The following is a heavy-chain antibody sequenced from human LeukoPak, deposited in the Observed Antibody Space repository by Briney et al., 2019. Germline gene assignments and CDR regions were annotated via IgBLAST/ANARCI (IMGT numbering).Heavy chain of an antibody. V-gene: IGHV3-23*01. CDR3: AKWGDFDILTGYYVSDF. D-gene: IGHD3-9*01. CDR2: VTGRGGST. CDR1: EFTFSNYA. Sequence: GESLRLSCVASEFTFSNYAMSWVRQAPGKRLEWVSAVTGRGGSTYYADSVKGRFTISRDNSRNTLFLQMNSLRAEDTAIYYCAKWGDFDILTGYYVSDFWGQGTLVTVSS. J-gene: IGHJ4*02.